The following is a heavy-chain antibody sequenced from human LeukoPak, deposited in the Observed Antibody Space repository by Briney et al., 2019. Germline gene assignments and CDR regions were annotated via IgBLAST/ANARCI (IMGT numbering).Heavy chain of an antibody. Sequence: GGSLRLSCAASGFTFDDCAMHWVRQAPGKGLEWVSLISGDGGSTYYADSVKGRFTISRDNSKTSLFLQMNSLRTEDTALYYCAKRQYCSGGSCYGHIDSWGQGTLVTVSS. D-gene: IGHD2-15*01. CDR1: GFTFDDCA. V-gene: IGHV3-43*02. CDR3: AKRQYCSGGSCYGHIDS. J-gene: IGHJ4*02. CDR2: ISGDGGST.